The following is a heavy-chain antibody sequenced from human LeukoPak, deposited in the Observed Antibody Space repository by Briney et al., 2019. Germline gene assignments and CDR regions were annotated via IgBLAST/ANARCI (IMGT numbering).Heavy chain of an antibody. CDR3: ARVSGNDYGYMGGWFDP. D-gene: IGHD4-17*01. Sequence: ASVKVSCKASGYTFTSYGISWVRQAPGQGLEWMGWISAYNGNTNYAQKLQGRVTMTTDTSTSTAYMELRSLRSDDTAVYYCARVSGNDYGYMGGWFDPWGQGTLVTVSS. J-gene: IGHJ5*02. CDR2: ISAYNGNT. V-gene: IGHV1-18*01. CDR1: GYTFTSYG.